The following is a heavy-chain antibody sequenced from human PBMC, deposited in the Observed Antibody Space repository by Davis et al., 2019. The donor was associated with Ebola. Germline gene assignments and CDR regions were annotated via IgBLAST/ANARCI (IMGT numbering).Heavy chain of an antibody. CDR1: GFTVSSNY. CDR2: IYSGGST. J-gene: IGHJ4*02. CDR3: ARGGGTSSWYGY. D-gene: IGHD6-13*01. Sequence: GESLKISCAASGFTVSSNYMSRVRQAPGKGLEWVSVIYSGGSTYYADSVKGRFTISRDNSKNTLYLQMNSLRAEDTAVYYCARGGGTSSWYGYWGQGTLVTVSS. V-gene: IGHV3-66*01.